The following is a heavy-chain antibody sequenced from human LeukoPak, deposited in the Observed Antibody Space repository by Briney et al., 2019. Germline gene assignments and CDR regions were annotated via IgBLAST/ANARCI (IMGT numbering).Heavy chain of an antibody. D-gene: IGHD3-22*01. J-gene: IGHJ4*02. V-gene: IGHV1-2*02. CDR3: ARAYYYDSSGYYYDH. Sequence: ASVKVSCKASGYTFTGYYMHWVRQAPGQGLEWMGWINPNSGGTNYAQKFQGRVTMTRDTSISTAYMELSRLSSDDTAVYYCARAYYYDSSGYYYDHWGQGTLVTVSS. CDR2: INPNSGGT. CDR1: GYTFTGYY.